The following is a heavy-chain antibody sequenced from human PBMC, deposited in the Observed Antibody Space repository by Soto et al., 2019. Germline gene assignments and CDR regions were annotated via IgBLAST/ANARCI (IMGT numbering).Heavy chain of an antibody. J-gene: IGHJ4*02. CDR2: MIPILGIA. D-gene: IGHD2-15*01. V-gene: IGHV1-69*04. Sequence: GASVKVSCKASGYTFTSYDINWVRQATGQGLEWMGRMIPILGIANYAQKFQGRVTITADKSTSTAYMELSSLRSEDTAVYYCARALLGYCSGGSCYSGPYWGQGTLVTVSS. CDR3: ARALLGYCSGGSCYSGPY. CDR1: GYTFTSYD.